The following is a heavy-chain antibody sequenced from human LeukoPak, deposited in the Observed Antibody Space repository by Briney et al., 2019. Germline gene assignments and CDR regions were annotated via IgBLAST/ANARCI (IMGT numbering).Heavy chain of an antibody. V-gene: IGHV1-69*05. D-gene: IGHD1/OR15-1a*01. CDR1: GGTFSSYA. J-gene: IGHJ6*03. CDR2: IIPIFGTA. CDR3: ASQRGSITPNNLYYYYYYMDV. Sequence: SVKVSCKASGGTFSSYAISWVRQAPGQGLEWMGGIIPIFGTANYAQKFQGRVTITTDESTSTAYMELSSLTAEDTAVYYCASQRGSITPNNLYYYYYYMDVWGKGTTVTVSS.